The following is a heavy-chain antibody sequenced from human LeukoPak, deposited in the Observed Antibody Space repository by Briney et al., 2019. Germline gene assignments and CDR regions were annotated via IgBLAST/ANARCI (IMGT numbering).Heavy chain of an antibody. CDR3: ARRKVVVKAAGDWYFDL. D-gene: IGHD2-21*01. Sequence: HPGGPLRLSCTASGFTFSTYAMSWVRQAPGKRLEWVSAITDSGGDIYYADSVKGRFTISRDNSKNTLYLQMNSLRAEDTAVYSCARRKVVVKAAGDWYFDLWGRGTLVTVSS. J-gene: IGHJ2*01. CDR1: GFTFSTYA. V-gene: IGHV3-23*01. CDR2: ITDSGGDI.